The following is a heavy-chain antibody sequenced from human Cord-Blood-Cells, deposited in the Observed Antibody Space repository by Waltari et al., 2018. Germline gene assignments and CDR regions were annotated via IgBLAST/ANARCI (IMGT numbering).Heavy chain of an antibody. CDR2: IYYSGST. V-gene: IGHV4-39*01. Sequence: QLQLQESGPGLVMPSETLSLPCTVLGGSIRSSSYYWRWLRKPPGKGLEWIGSIYYSGSTYYNPSLKSRVTISVDTSKNQFSLKLSSVTAADTAVYYCARPRGSYYAFDIWGQGTMVTVSS. CDR1: GGSIRSSSYY. J-gene: IGHJ3*02. CDR3: ARPRGSYYAFDI. D-gene: IGHD1-26*01.